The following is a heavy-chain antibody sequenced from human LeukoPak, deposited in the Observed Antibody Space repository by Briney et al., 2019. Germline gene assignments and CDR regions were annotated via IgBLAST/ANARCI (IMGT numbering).Heavy chain of an antibody. CDR1: GGSFSSYY. V-gene: IGHV4-39*01. CDR3: ARQGVVATIWNYYYGMDV. Sequence: PSETLSLTCAVYGGSFSSYYWGWIRQPPGKGLEWIGSIYYSGSTYYNPSLKSRVTISVDTSKNQFSLKLSSVTAADTAVYYCARQGVVATIWNYYYGMDVWGQGTTVTVSS. D-gene: IGHD5-12*01. J-gene: IGHJ6*02. CDR2: IYYSGST.